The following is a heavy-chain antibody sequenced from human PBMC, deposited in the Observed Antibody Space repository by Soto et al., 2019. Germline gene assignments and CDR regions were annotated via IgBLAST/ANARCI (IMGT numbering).Heavy chain of an antibody. Sequence: PGGSLRLSCAASGFTFSSYGMHWVRQAPGKGLEWVAVIWYDGSNKYYADSVKGRFTISRDNSKNTLYLQMNSLRAEDTAVYYCARVEWLYYYYYYGMDVWGQGTTVTVSS. D-gene: IGHD3-3*01. CDR2: IWYDGSNK. V-gene: IGHV3-33*01. CDR1: GFTFSSYG. J-gene: IGHJ6*02. CDR3: ARVEWLYYYYYYGMDV.